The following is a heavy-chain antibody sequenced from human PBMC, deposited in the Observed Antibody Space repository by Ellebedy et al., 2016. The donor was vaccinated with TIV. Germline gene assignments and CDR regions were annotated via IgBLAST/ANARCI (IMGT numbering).Heavy chain of an antibody. CDR3: AKDQIAGDGRWVFDL. Sequence: GESLKISCAASGFTFSSFAMVWVRQTPGKGLEGVSGLYGSGGGIFYSDSVTGRFTISRDNSKNTLYLQMNSLRAEDTGIYYCAKDQIAGDGRWVFDLWGQGTMVTVSS. CDR1: GFTFSSFA. CDR2: LYGSGGGI. V-gene: IGHV3-23*01. D-gene: IGHD5-24*01. J-gene: IGHJ3*01.